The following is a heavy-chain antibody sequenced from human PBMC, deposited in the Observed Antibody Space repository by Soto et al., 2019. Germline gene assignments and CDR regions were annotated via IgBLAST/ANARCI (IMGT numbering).Heavy chain of an antibody. Sequence: PWGSLRLSCLGSGFRISNYFMSWFRQAPGKGLEWVANIKEDGSEKYYVESVKGRFTISRDNAKNSLYLQVNSLRDEDTAVYYCARPRFRGMDVWGQGTTVTVSS. CDR2: IKEDGSEK. CDR3: ARPRFRGMDV. J-gene: IGHJ6*02. V-gene: IGHV3-7*03. CDR1: GFRISNYF. D-gene: IGHD3-10*01.